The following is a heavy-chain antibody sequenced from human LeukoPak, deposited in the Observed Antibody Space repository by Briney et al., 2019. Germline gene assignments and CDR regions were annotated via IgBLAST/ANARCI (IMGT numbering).Heavy chain of an antibody. Sequence: QPGGSLRLSCAASGFTFRNFWMSWVRQAPGRGLEWVANIHPEGNEEYHVESVKGRFTISRDNPKSSLFLQMNGLRVEDTAVYYCARGDAFSGDHWGQGTLVTVSS. CDR3: ARGDAFSGDH. V-gene: IGHV3-7*04. CDR1: GFTFRNFW. CDR2: IHPEGNEE. J-gene: IGHJ4*02.